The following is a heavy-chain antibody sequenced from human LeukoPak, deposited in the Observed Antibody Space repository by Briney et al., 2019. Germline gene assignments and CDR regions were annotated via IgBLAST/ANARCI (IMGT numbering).Heavy chain of an antibody. CDR1: GGSISSGGYS. J-gene: IGHJ3*02. V-gene: IGHV4-30-2*01. CDR3: ARVRYSSSWSYEGAFDI. CDR2: IYHSGGT. Sequence: PSETLSLTCAVSGGSISSGGYSWSWIRQPPGKGLEWIGYIYHSGGTYYNPSLKSRVTISVDRSKNQFSLKLSSVTAADTAVYYCARVRYSSSWSYEGAFDIWGQGTMVTVSS. D-gene: IGHD6-13*01.